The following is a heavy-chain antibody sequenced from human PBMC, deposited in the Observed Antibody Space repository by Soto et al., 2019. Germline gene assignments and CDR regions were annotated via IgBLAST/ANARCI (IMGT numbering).Heavy chain of an antibody. CDR1: GYTFTGYY. CDR3: ARDRMGRDSSSARDYYYYYGMDV. Sequence: ASVKVSCKASGYTFTGYYMHWVRQAPGQGLEWMGWINPNSGGTNYAQKFQGRVTMTRDTSISTAYMELSRLRSDDTAVYYCARDRMGRDSSSARDYYYYYGMDVWGQGTTVTVSS. CDR2: INPNSGGT. D-gene: IGHD6-6*01. J-gene: IGHJ6*02. V-gene: IGHV1-2*02.